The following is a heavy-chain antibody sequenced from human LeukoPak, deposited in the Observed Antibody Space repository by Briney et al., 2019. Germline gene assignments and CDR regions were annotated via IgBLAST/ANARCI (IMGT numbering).Heavy chain of an antibody. CDR2: IYSDNT. CDR1: GFTVSTNS. Sequence: GGSQRLSCTVSGFTVSTNSMSWVRQAPGKGLEWVSFIYSDNTHYSDSVKGRFTISRDNSKNTLYLQMGSLRADDMAVYYCTREVHSGSSDYWGQGTLVTVSS. D-gene: IGHD1-26*01. J-gene: IGHJ4*02. V-gene: IGHV3-66*03. CDR3: TREVHSGSSDY.